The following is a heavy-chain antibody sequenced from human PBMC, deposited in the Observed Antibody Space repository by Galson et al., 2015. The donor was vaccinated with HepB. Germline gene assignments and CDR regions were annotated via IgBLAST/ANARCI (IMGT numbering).Heavy chain of an antibody. CDR1: GGSISSGDYY. D-gene: IGHD3-22*01. V-gene: IGHV4-30-4*01. CDR3: ALLEGYYYDSSGYYSDY. CDR2: IYYSGST. J-gene: IGHJ4*02. Sequence: TLSLTCTVSGGSISSGDYYWSWIRQPPGKGLEWIGYIYYSGSTYYNPSLKSRVTISVDTSKNQFSLKLSSVTAADTAVYYCALLEGYYYDSSGYYSDYWGQGTLVTVSS.